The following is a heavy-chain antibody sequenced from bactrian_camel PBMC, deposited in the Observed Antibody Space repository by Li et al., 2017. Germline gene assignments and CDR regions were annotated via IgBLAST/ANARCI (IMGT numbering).Heavy chain of an antibody. D-gene: IGHD1*01. Sequence: VQLVESGGGSVQTGGSLTLSCAVSGFTVQNYAMTWVRQAPGKGLEWVSTINTDGGNTYYADSVKGRFTISRDNAKNTLYLQLNSLRSEDTAMYYCARRGTDYLSYVPFGYWGQGTQVTVS. CDR3: ARRGTDYLSYVPFGY. V-gene: IGHV3S31*01. J-gene: IGHJ4*01. CDR2: INTDGGNT. CDR1: GFTVQNYA.